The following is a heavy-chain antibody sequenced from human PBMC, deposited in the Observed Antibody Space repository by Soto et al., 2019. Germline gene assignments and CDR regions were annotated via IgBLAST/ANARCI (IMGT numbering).Heavy chain of an antibody. CDR2: INGDGSQT. CDR1: GFTFSTHW. CDR3: ARDPPATRHGMDV. Sequence: GSLRLSCAASGFTFSTHWMHWVRQAPGKGLVWVSRINGDGSQTTYADSVKGRLTISRDNAKKTLYLQMKSLRAEDTAVYYCARDPPATRHGMDVWGQGTTVTVSS. V-gene: IGHV3-74*01. J-gene: IGHJ6*02.